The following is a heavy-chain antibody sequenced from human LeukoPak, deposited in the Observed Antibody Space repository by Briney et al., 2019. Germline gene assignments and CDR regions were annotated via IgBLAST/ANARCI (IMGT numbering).Heavy chain of an antibody. CDR3: ARHHYDSSGSYYFDY. CDR2: ISAYNGNT. J-gene: IGHJ4*02. V-gene: IGHV1-18*01. Sequence: GASVKVSCKASGYTFSKYGISWVRQAPGQGLEWMGWISAYNGNTNYAQKLQGRVTMTTDTSTSTAYMELRSLRSDDTAVYYCARHHYDSSGSYYFDYWGQGTLVTVSS. D-gene: IGHD3-22*01. CDR1: GYTFSKYG.